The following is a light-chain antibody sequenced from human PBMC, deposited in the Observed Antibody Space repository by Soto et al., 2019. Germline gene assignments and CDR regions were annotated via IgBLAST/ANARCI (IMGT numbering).Light chain of an antibody. J-gene: IGLJ1*01. CDR2: EVS. CDR3: CSYAGGATYV. Sequence: QSALTQPASVSGSPGQSITISCTGTISDVGTYNLVSWFQQHPGKAPKLMIFEVSERPSGVSNRFSGSKSGNAASLTISGLQAEDEADYYCCSYAGGATYVFGTGTKFTVL. V-gene: IGLV2-23*02. CDR1: ISDVGTYNL.